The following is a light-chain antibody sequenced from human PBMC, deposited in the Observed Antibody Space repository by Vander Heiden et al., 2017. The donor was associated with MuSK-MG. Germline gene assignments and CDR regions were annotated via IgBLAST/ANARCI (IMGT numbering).Light chain of an antibody. V-gene: IGLV2-23*02. CDR2: EVS. CDR1: SSDVGSYNL. J-gene: IGLJ3*02. CDR3: CSYAGSSTFV. Sequence: QSALTQPASVSGSPGQSITISCTGTSSDVGSYNLVSWYQQHPGKAPKLMIYEVSKRPSGVSNRFSGSKSGNTASLTISGRQAEDEADYYCCSYAGSSTFVFGGGTKLTVL.